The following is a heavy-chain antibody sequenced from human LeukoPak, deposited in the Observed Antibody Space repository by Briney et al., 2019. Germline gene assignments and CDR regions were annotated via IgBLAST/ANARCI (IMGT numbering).Heavy chain of an antibody. Sequence: EASVKVSCKASAYTFTSYGISWVRQAPGQGLEWMGWISAYNGNTNYAQKLQGRVTMTTDTSTSTAYMELRSLRSDDTAVYYCARDDTYYYGSGSYPDYWGQGTLVTVSS. CDR1: AYTFTSYG. J-gene: IGHJ4*02. CDR3: ARDDTYYYGSGSYPDY. CDR2: ISAYNGNT. D-gene: IGHD3-10*01. V-gene: IGHV1-18*01.